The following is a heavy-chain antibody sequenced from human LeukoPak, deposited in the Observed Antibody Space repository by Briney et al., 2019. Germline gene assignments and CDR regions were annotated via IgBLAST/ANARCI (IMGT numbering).Heavy chain of an antibody. Sequence: SETLSLTCTVSGDSISNYYWSWIRQPAGKGLEWIGRIYTSGSTNYNPSLKSRVTMSVDTSKNQFSLKLSSVTAADTAVYYCARGRRDGYNGDFDYWGQGTLVTVSS. CDR3: ARGRRDGYNGDFDY. CDR1: GDSISNYY. V-gene: IGHV4-4*07. D-gene: IGHD5-24*01. J-gene: IGHJ4*02. CDR2: IYTSGST.